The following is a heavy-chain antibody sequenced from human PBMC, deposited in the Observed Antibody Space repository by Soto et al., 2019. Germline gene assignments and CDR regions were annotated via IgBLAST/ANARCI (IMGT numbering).Heavy chain of an antibody. V-gene: IGHV1-24*01. CDR2: FDPEDGET. Sequence: ASVKVSCKVSGYTLTELSRHWVRQAPGKGLEWMGGFDPEDGETIYAQKFQGRVTMTEDTSTDTAYMELSSLRSEDTAVYYCATERDILTGSGKETNYFDYWGQGTLVTVSS. CDR3: ATERDILTGSGKETNYFDY. D-gene: IGHD3-9*01. CDR1: GYTLTELS. J-gene: IGHJ4*02.